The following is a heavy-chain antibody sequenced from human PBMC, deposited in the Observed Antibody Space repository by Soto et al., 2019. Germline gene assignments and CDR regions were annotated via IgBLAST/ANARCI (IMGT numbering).Heavy chain of an antibody. V-gene: IGHV4-39*01. J-gene: IGHJ4*02. D-gene: IGHD6-19*01. Sequence: SETLSLTCPVSGGSLSSSSYYWGWLRQPPGKGLEWIGSIYYSGSTYYNPSLKSRVTISVDTSKNQFSLKLSSVTAADTAVYYCARQTAVAGFDYWGQGTLVTVSS. CDR3: ARQTAVAGFDY. CDR2: IYYSGST. CDR1: GGSLSSSSYY.